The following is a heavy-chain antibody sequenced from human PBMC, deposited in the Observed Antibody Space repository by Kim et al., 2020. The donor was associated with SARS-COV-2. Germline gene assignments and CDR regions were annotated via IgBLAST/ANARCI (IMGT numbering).Heavy chain of an antibody. D-gene: IGHD6-13*01. J-gene: IGHJ4*02. CDR3: ARAPGSSSWYERDY. Sequence: ADSVKGRFTISRDNAKNSLYLQMNSLRAEDTAVYYCARAPGSSSWYERDYWGQGTLVTVSS. V-gene: IGHV3-21*01.